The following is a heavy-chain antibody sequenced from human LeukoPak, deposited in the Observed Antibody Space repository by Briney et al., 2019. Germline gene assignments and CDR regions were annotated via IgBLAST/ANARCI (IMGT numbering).Heavy chain of an antibody. Sequence: GGSLRLSCAASGFTFSTYWMHWVRQAPGTGLVWVSRIDSDGSSTNYADSVKGRFTISRDNAKHTLYLQMNSLRAEDTAVYYCATDVPAVTIFGYWGQGTLVTVSS. CDR1: GFTFSTYW. CDR3: ATDVPAVTIFGY. D-gene: IGHD2-2*01. J-gene: IGHJ4*02. CDR2: IDSDGSST. V-gene: IGHV3-74*01.